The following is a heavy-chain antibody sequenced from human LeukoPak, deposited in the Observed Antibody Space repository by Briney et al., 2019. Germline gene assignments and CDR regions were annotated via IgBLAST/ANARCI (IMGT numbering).Heavy chain of an antibody. Sequence: GSSVKVSCKASGGTFSSYAISWVRQAPGQGLEGMGGIIPIFGTANYAQKFQGRVTITADESTSTAYMELSSLRSEDTAVYYCASGEGGYDYVWGSYQRFDYWGQGTLVTVSS. CDR3: ASGEGGYDYVWGSYQRFDY. CDR2: IIPIFGTA. CDR1: GGTFSSYA. V-gene: IGHV1-69*01. D-gene: IGHD3-16*02. J-gene: IGHJ4*02.